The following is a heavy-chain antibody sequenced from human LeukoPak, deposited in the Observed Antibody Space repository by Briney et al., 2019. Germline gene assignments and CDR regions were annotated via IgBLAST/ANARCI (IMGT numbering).Heavy chain of an antibody. J-gene: IGHJ4*02. D-gene: IGHD6-19*01. Sequence: ASVKVSCKASGYTFTGYYMHWVRQAPGQGLEWMGWINPNSGGTNYAQKFQGRVTMTRDTSLSTAYMELSRLRSDDTAVYYCAREGVVAGTRWAFDYWGQGTLVTVSS. CDR3: AREGVVAGTRWAFDY. CDR2: INPNSGGT. V-gene: IGHV1-2*02. CDR1: GYTFTGYY.